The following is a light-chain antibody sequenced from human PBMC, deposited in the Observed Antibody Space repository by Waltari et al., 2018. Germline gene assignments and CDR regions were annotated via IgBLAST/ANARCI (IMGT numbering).Light chain of an antibody. J-gene: IGKJ3*01. V-gene: IGKV2-28*01. Sequence: DIVMTQSPLSLSVIPGEPASISCRSSQSLLNSNGYTYLDWYLQKPGQSPQLLIYLWSYRASGVPDRCSGSGSGTDFTLKISRVEAEDVGVYYCMQALETIFTFGPGTKVDIK. CDR2: LWS. CDR3: MQALETIFT. CDR1: QSLLNSNGYTY.